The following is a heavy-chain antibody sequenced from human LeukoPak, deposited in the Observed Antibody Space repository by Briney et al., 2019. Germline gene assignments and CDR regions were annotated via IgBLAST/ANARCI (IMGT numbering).Heavy chain of an antibody. CDR2: ISSSSSYI. D-gene: IGHD3-3*01. Sequence: PGGSLRLSCAASGFTFSSYSMNWVREAPGKGLEWVSSISSSSSYIYYADSVKGGFTIYRDNAKNSLYLQMNSLRAEDTAVYYCASPGFPDFWSGYYVVTAKDAFDIWGQGTMVTVSS. V-gene: IGHV3-21*01. CDR1: GFTFSSYS. J-gene: IGHJ3*02. CDR3: ASPGFPDFWSGYYVVTAKDAFDI.